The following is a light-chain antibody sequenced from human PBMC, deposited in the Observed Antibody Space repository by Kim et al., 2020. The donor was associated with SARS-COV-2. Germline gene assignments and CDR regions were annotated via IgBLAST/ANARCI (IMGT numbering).Light chain of an antibody. CDR3: QKYGAS. CDR2: TAS. J-gene: IGKJ1*01. Sequence: TLSLSPGERATLSCRASQSVADNLAWYQQKPGQAPRLLIYTASTRATGVPDRFSGSGSGTDFTLTISRLEPEDFAVYYCQKYGASFGQGTKVDIK. V-gene: IGKV3-20*01. CDR1: QSVADN.